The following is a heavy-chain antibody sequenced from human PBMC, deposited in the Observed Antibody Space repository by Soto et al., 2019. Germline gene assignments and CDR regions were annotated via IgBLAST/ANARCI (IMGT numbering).Heavy chain of an antibody. J-gene: IGHJ4*02. D-gene: IGHD6-13*01. Sequence: QVQLQESGPGLVKPSGTLSLTCAVSGGSISSSNWWSWVRQPPGKGLEWIGEIYHSGSTNYNPSLKSRVTMSVDKSKNQFSLMLSSMTAADTAVYYCARVPRAAAGTDWGQGTLVTVSS. CDR3: ARVPRAAAGTD. V-gene: IGHV4-4*02. CDR1: GGSISSSNW. CDR2: IYHSGST.